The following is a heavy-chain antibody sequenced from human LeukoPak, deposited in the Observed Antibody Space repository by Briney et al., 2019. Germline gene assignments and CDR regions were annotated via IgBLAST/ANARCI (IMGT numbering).Heavy chain of an antibody. CDR1: GFTFSSYS. CDR2: ISSSSSYI. D-gene: IGHD3-22*01. V-gene: IGHV3-21*01. J-gene: IGHJ4*02. CDR3: ARVSYYDSSGYFDY. Sequence: PGGSLRLSCAASGFTFSSYSMNWVRQAPGKGLEWVSSISSSSSYICYADSVKGRFTISRDNAKNSLYLQMNSLRAEDTAVYYCARVSYYDSSGYFDYWGQGTLVTVSS.